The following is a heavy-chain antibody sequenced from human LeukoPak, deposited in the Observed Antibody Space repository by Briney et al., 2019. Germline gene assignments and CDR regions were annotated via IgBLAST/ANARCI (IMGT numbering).Heavy chain of an antibody. D-gene: IGHD6-19*01. CDR3: AKDFTAVAKYYFDY. Sequence: ASVKVSCKASGGTFSSYAMSWVRQAPGKGLEWVSAISGSGGSTYYADSVKGRFTISRDNSKNTLYLQMNSLRAEDTAVYYCAKDFTAVAKYYFDYWGQGTLVTVSS. CDR2: ISGSGGST. J-gene: IGHJ4*02. V-gene: IGHV3-23*01. CDR1: GGTFSSYA.